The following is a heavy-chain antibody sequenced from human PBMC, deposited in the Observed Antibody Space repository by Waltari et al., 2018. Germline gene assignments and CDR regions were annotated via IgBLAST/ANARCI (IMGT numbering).Heavy chain of an antibody. D-gene: IGHD3-16*01. CDR2: IKHDGSET. Sequence: EVQLVESGGGLVQPGGSLRLSCAASGLSFSNLWMTWIRQPLGRGLEWVANIKHDGSETYYMDSVKGRFTVSRDNAKNSLHLQMNSLRAEDTGVYYCTRDLSVLRYWGQGVLVTVSS. V-gene: IGHV3-7*01. CDR3: TRDLSVLRY. CDR1: GLSFSNLW. J-gene: IGHJ4*02.